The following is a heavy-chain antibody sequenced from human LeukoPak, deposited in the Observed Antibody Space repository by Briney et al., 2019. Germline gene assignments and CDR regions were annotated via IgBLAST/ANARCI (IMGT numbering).Heavy chain of an antibody. J-gene: IGHJ4*02. CDR2: IYTSGST. CDR1: GGSVSSYY. Sequence: SETLSLTCTVSGGSVSSYYWSWIRQPPGKGLEWIGYIYTSGSTNYNPSLKSRVTISVDTSKNQFSLKLSSVTAADTAVYYCASGKDYYDSSGYYGYWGQGTLVTVSS. V-gene: IGHV4-4*09. D-gene: IGHD3-22*01. CDR3: ASGKDYYDSSGYYGY.